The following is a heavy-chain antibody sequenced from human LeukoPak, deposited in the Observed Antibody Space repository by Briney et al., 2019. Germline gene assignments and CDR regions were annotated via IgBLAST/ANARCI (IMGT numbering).Heavy chain of an antibody. CDR1: GGSISGYY. Sequence: PSETLSLTCTVSGGSISGYYWSWIRQPPGKGLEWIGQIHYSGTTYYNPSLKSRVTISVDTSKNQFSLKLGSVTAADTAMYYCARRGYFDYWGQGTLVTVSS. J-gene: IGHJ4*02. CDR3: ARRGYFDY. CDR2: IHYSGTT. V-gene: IGHV4-59*08.